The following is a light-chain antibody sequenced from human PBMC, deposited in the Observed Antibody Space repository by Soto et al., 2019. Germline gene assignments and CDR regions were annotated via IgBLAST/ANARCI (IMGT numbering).Light chain of an antibody. CDR2: GNS. CDR1: SSNIGAGYD. Sequence: QSVLTQPPSVSGAPGQRVTVSCTGSSSNIGAGYDVHWYQQFPGTAPKLLIYGNSNRPSGVPARFSGSKSGSSASLAITGLQAEDEADYYCQSYDSSLTGPKVLFGGGTKVTVL. CDR3: QSYDSSLTGPKVL. J-gene: IGLJ2*01. V-gene: IGLV1-40*01.